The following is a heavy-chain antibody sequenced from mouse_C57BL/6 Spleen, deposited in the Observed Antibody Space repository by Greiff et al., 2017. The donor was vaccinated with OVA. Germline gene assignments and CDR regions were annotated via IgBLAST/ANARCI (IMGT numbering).Heavy chain of an antibody. Sequence: EVLLVESGGGLVQPGGSLSLSCAASGFTFTDYYMSWVRQPPGKALEWLGFIRNTANGYTTEHSATVKGRFTISRDNSQSTLYLQMKVLRAEDDATYYCTRYRYCGSTELDDWGQGTSVTVSS. CDR3: TRYRYCGSTELDD. CDR2: IRNTANGYTT. CDR1: GFTFTDYY. D-gene: IGHD1-1*01. V-gene: IGHV7-3*01. J-gene: IGHJ4*01.